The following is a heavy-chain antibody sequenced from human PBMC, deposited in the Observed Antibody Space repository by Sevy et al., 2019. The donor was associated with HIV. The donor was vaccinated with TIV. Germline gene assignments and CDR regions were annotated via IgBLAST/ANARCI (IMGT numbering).Heavy chain of an antibody. CDR3: ARSAVAGIEAWFYP. J-gene: IGHJ5*02. D-gene: IGHD6-19*01. CDR2: ILYDGSNK. Sequence: GGSLRLSCVGSGFTFSRHAMHWVRQAPGKGLEWVAVILYDGSNKYYADSVKGRFTISRDNSKNTLDLEMNSLRPEDTAVYYCARSAVAGIEAWFYPWGLGTLVTVSS. V-gene: IGHV3-30-3*01. CDR1: GFTFSRHA.